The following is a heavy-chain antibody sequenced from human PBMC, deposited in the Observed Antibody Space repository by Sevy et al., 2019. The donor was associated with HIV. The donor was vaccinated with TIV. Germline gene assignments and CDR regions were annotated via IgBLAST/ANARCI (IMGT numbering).Heavy chain of an antibody. CDR2: ISYDGSNK. J-gene: IGHJ6*02. Sequence: GGSLRLSCAASGFTFSSYAMHWVRQAPGKGLEWVAVISYDGSNKYYADSVKGRFTISRDNSKNTRYLQMNSLRAEDTAVYYCARVLPKSGMDVWGQGTTVTVSS. V-gene: IGHV3-30*04. CDR3: ARVLPKSGMDV. CDR1: GFTFSSYA.